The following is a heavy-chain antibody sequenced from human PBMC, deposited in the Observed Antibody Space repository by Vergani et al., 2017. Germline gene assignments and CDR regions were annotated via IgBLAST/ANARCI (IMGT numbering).Heavy chain of an antibody. Sequence: QVQLVESGGGLVKPGGSLRLSCAASGFSFSDHYMTWIRQAPGKGLEWVSYISNSGNTIEYADSVKGRFSISRDNAKSSLFLQMDSLRAEDTAVYYCARDHRDYNNYPGTFDIWGRGSVVTVSS. CDR1: GFSFSDHY. CDR2: ISNSGNTI. V-gene: IGHV3-11*01. J-gene: IGHJ3*02. CDR3: ARDHRDYNNYPGTFDI. D-gene: IGHD5-24*01.